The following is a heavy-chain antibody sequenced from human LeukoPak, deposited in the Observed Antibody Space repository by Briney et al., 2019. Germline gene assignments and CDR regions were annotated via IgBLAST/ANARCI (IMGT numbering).Heavy chain of an antibody. CDR2: IYPGDSDT. Sequence: GESLKISCKGSGYSFTSYWIGWVRQMPGKGLEWMGIIYPGDSDTRYSPSFQGQVTISADKSISTAYLQWSSLKASDTAMYYCARQAYYDFWSGYYQYYYYYMDVWGKGTTVTVSS. CDR3: ARQAYYDFWSGYYQYYYYYMDV. CDR1: GYSFTSYW. V-gene: IGHV5-51*01. D-gene: IGHD3-3*01. J-gene: IGHJ6*03.